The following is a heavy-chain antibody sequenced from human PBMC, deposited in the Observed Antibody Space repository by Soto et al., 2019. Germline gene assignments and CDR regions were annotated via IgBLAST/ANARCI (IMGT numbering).Heavy chain of an antibody. Sequence: PGWSLRLSCAASGFSFSGFWMTWVRQAPGKGLEWVAHIKPDGSETKYVDSVKGRFTISRDNGKNSLSLQMNSLRAEDTAVYYCVRDAGWYNFEYWGQGVLVTVSS. J-gene: IGHJ4*02. CDR3: VRDAGWYNFEY. V-gene: IGHV3-7*03. CDR1: GFSFSGFW. CDR2: IKPDGSET. D-gene: IGHD6-19*01.